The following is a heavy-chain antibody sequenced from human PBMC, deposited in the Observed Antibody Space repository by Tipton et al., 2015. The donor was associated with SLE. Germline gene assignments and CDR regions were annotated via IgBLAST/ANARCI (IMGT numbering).Heavy chain of an antibody. V-gene: IGHV4-59*11. CDR2: IYYSGST. J-gene: IGHJ5*02. D-gene: IGHD6-13*01. CDR3: ARAIGSTLNWFDP. Sequence: TLSLTCTVSGGSISSHYWSWIRQPPGKGLEWIGYIYYSGSTNYNPSLKSRVTISVDTSKNQFPLKLSSVTAADTAVYYCARAIGSTLNWFDPWGQGTLVTVSS. CDR1: GGSISSHY.